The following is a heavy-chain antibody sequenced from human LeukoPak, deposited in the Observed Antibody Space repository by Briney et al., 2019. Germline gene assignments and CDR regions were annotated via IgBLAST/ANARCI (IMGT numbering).Heavy chain of an antibody. J-gene: IGHJ3*02. CDR3: ARGFNKSTKNYDILTGYSLFDAFDI. Sequence: SETLSLTCTVSGGSITNTNYWAWIRQPPGEGLEWIGSVYHSGITYYTPSLKSRVSISVDTSKNQFSLKLSSVTAADTAVYYCARGFNKSTKNYDILTGYSLFDAFDIWGQGTMVTVSS. CDR1: GGSITNTNY. CDR2: VYHSGIT. D-gene: IGHD3-9*01. V-gene: IGHV4-39*07.